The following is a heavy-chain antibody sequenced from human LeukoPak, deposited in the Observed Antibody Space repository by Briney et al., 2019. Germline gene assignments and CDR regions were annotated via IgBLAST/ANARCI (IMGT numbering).Heavy chain of an antibody. D-gene: IGHD6-19*01. Sequence: PGGSLRLSCAASGFTVSSNYMSWVRQAPGKGLEWVSVIYSGGDTYYADSVKGRFTISRDNSKNTLYLQMNTLRAEDTAVYYCARDRGARQWRLSFNSWFDPWGQGTLVTVSS. J-gene: IGHJ5*02. CDR2: IYSGGDT. V-gene: IGHV3-53*01. CDR3: ARDRGARQWRLSFNSWFDP. CDR1: GFTVSSNY.